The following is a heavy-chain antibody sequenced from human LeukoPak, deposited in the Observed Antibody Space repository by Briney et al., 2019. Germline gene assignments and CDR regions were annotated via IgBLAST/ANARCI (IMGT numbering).Heavy chain of an antibody. CDR2: ISWNSGSI. D-gene: IGHD2-21*02. J-gene: IGHJ6*02. Sequence: LSLTCTVSGGSISSYYWSWIRQPPGKGLEWVSGISWNSGSIGYADSVKGRFTISRDNAKNSLYLQMNSLRAEDTALYYCAKGRYCGGDCYSYYGMDVWGQGTTVTVSS. CDR1: GGSISSYY. V-gene: IGHV3-9*01. CDR3: AKGRYCGGDCYSYYGMDV.